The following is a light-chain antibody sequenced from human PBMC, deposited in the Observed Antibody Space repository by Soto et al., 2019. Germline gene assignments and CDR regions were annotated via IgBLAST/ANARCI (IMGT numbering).Light chain of an antibody. Sequence: QSVLTQPASVSGSPGQSITISCTGTSSDVGAYNYVSWCQQHPGKAPRLIIYDVNNRPSGVSNRFSGSKSANTASLTISGLQAEDEADYYCSSYTSSSTYVFGTGTKVTVL. CDR1: SSDVGAYNY. CDR3: SSYTSSSTYV. J-gene: IGLJ1*01. V-gene: IGLV2-14*01. CDR2: DVN.